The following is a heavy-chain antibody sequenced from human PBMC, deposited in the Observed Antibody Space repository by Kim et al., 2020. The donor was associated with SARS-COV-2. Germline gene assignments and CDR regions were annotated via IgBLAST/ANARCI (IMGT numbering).Heavy chain of an antibody. V-gene: IGHV5-10-1*01. CDR3: ARRGYDYADAFDI. CDR1: GYSFTSYW. J-gene: IGHJ3*02. Sequence: GESLKISCKGSGYSFTSYWISWVRQMPGKGLEWMGRIDPSDSYTNYSPSFQGHVTISADKSISTAYLQWSSLKASDTAMYYCARRGYDYADAFDIWGQGTMVTVSS. CDR2: IDPSDSYT. D-gene: IGHD4-17*01.